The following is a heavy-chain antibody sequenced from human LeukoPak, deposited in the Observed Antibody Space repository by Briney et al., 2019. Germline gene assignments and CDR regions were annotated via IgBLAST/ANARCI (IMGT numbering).Heavy chain of an antibody. CDR1: RGSISSSSYY. Sequence: SSETLSLTCTVSRGSISSSSYYWGWIRQPPGKGLEWIGSIYYSGSTYYNVSLKSRVTISIDTPNNQFSLKLNSVTAADTAVYDGVAPLNFGDLLLDSWGQGTLVTVSS. CDR2: IYYSGST. V-gene: IGHV4-39*01. J-gene: IGHJ4*02. CDR3: VAPLNFGDLLLDS. D-gene: IGHD3-10*01.